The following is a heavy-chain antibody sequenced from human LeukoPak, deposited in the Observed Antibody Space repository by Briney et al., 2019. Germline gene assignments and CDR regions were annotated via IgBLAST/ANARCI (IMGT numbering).Heavy chain of an antibody. J-gene: IGHJ4*02. Sequence: GGSLRLSCAASGFTFDDYGMSWVRQAPGKGLEWVAVISYDGSNKYYADSVKGRFTISRDNSKNTLYLQMNSLRAEDTAVYYCARRSMVRGVSFDYWGQGTLVTVSS. CDR1: GFTFDDYG. CDR2: ISYDGSNK. CDR3: ARRSMVRGVSFDY. V-gene: IGHV3-30*03. D-gene: IGHD3-10*01.